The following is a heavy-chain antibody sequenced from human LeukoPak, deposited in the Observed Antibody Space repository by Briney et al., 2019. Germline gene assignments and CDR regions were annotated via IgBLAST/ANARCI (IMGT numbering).Heavy chain of an antibody. CDR1: GFTVSNNY. Sequence: GGSLRLSCAASGFTVSNNYMSWVRQAPGKGLEWVSVIYSGGSTYYADSVKGRFTISRDNSKNTLYLQMNSLRAEDTAVYYCARSRLHDAFDIWGQGTMVTVSS. J-gene: IGHJ3*02. V-gene: IGHV3-53*01. CDR3: ARSRLHDAFDI. CDR2: IYSGGST.